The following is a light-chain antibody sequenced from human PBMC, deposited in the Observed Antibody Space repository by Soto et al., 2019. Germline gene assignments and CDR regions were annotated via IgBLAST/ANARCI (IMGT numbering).Light chain of an antibody. CDR2: WAS. CDR3: QQYHTTPLT. J-gene: IGKJ3*01. CDR1: QSISYSSNKKNN. V-gene: IGKV4-1*01. Sequence: DIVMTQSPDSLAVSLGERATINCRSSQSISYSSNKKNNLAWYQQKARQSPKLLIYWASTRESGVPDRFSGSGSGTDFTLTISSVQAEDVAVYYCQQYHTTPLTFGPGTRVDIK.